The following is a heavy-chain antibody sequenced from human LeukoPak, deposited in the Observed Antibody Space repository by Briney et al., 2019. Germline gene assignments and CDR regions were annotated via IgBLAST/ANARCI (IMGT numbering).Heavy chain of an antibody. J-gene: IGHJ4*02. CDR1: DGSISNSF. D-gene: IGHD5-12*01. V-gene: IGHV4-4*09. Sequence: SETLSLTCTVPDGSISNSFWNWVRQPPGKGLEWIAYIHTSGSTNYNPAFKSRVTLSVDTYKSQSSLRLNSVTASDTAVYYCANSYDVKIVPFDNWGRGTLSPSPQ. CDR3: ANSYDVKIVPFDN. CDR2: IHTSGST.